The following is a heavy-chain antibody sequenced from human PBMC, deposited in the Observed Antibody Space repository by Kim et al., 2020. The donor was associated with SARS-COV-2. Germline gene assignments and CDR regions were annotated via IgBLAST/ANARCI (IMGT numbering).Heavy chain of an antibody. CDR2: INHSGST. Sequence: SETLSLTCAVYGGSFSGYYWSWIRQPPGKGLEWIGEINHSGSTNYNPSLKSRVTISVDTSKNQFSLKLSSVTAADTAVYYCARAMASWGYARGNAFDIWGQGTMVTVSS. V-gene: IGHV4-34*01. J-gene: IGHJ3*02. CDR3: ARAMASWGYARGNAFDI. CDR1: GGSFSGYY. D-gene: IGHD3-16*01.